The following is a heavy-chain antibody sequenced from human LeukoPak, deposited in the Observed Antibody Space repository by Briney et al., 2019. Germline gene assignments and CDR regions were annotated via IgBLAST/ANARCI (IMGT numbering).Heavy chain of an antibody. J-gene: IGHJ1*01. Sequence: GGSRRLSCAASEFTVSSNYVSWVRQAPGKGLEWVSVIYSAGSTYYADSVKGRFTSSRDNSKNTVYLQMNSLRVEDTAVYYCVREYAGDPGYPQHWGQGTLVTVSS. D-gene: IGHD1-1*01. CDR2: IYSAGST. CDR3: VREYAGDPGYPQH. CDR1: EFTVSSNY. V-gene: IGHV3-66*01.